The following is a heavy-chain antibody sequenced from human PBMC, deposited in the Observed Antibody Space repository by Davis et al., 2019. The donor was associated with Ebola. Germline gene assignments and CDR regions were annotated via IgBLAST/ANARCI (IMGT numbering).Heavy chain of an antibody. CDR1: TVTFSVDA. CDR3: ASSVVITSSAFDV. CDR2: ISYDGVSK. V-gene: IGHV3-30*03. D-gene: IGHD2-21*01. J-gene: IGHJ3*01. Sequence: GESLKISCAGSTVTFSVDAMSWVRQAPGKGLEWVAVISYDGVSKYYADSVRGRFSISRDNSKNTLYLQLSNLRAEDTAMYYCASSVVITSSAFDVWGQGTMVTVSS.